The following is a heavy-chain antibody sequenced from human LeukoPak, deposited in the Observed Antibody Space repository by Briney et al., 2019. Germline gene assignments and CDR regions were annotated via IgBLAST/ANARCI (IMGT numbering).Heavy chain of an antibody. J-gene: IGHJ6*04. D-gene: IGHD2-8*01. CDR3: ARDRDMVLPPTGLDV. CDR2: ITSSSTYI. Sequence: GGSLRLSCAASGFIFSSYSINWVRQPPGKGLEWVSFITSSSTYIYYADSVKGRFTISRDNAKNSLYLQMNSLRAEDTAVYYCARDRDMVLPPTGLDVWGRGATVTVSS. CDR1: GFIFSSYS. V-gene: IGHV3-21*01.